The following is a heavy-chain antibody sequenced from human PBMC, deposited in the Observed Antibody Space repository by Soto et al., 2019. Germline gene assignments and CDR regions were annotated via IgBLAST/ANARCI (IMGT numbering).Heavy chain of an antibody. CDR3: ARDDIAVVPAAIRDYYYYGMDV. CDR1: GFTFSSYS. J-gene: IGHJ6*02. Sequence: GGSLRLSCAASGFTFSSYSMNWVRQAPGKGLEWVSSISSSSSYIYYADSVKGRFTISRDNAKNSLYLQMNSLRAEDTAVYYCARDDIAVVPAAIRDYYYYGMDVWGQGTTVTVSS. D-gene: IGHD2-2*02. V-gene: IGHV3-21*01. CDR2: ISSSSSYI.